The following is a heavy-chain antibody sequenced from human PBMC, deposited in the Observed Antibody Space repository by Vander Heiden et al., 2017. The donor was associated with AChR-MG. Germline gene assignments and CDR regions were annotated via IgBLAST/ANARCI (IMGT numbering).Heavy chain of an antibody. V-gene: IGHV3-23*01. D-gene: IGHD1-26*01. CDR1: GFTFSSYA. CDR3: AKDPSGSYSDY. J-gene: IGHJ4*02. CDR2: ISGSGGST. Sequence: EVQLLESGGGLVQPGGSLRLSCAASGFTFSSYAMRWVGQGPGKGLEWVSAISGSGGSTYYADSVKGRFTISRDNSKNTLYLQMNSLRAEDTAVYYCAKDPSGSYSDYWGQGTLVTVSS.